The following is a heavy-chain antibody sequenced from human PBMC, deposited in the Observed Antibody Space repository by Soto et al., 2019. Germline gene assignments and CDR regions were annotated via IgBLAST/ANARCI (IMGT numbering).Heavy chain of an antibody. CDR1: GGSISSGGYY. D-gene: IGHD3-10*01. V-gene: IGHV4-31*03. CDR2: IYYSGST. Sequence: SETLSLTCTVSGGSISSGGYYWSWIRQHPGKGLEWIGYIYYSGSTYYNPSLKSRVTISVDTSKNQFSLKLSSVTAADTAVYYCARINPGAGYYYAMDVWGQGTTVTVSS. CDR3: ARINPGAGYYYAMDV. J-gene: IGHJ6*02.